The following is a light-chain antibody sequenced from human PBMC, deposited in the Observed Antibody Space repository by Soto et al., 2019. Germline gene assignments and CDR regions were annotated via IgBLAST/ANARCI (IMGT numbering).Light chain of an antibody. Sequence: VLTQSPVTLSVSPGERATLSCRASQSFRGLLAWYQQKPGQAPRLLIYDAYNRATGIPPRFSGSGSGTDFTLTISSLEPEDSAVYYCQQRHMWPITFGQGTRLEIK. CDR1: QSFRGL. CDR3: QQRHMWPIT. V-gene: IGKV3-11*01. J-gene: IGKJ5*01. CDR2: DAY.